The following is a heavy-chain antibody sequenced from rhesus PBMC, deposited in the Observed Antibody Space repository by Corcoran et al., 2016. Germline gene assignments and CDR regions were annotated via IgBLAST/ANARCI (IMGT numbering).Heavy chain of an antibody. V-gene: IGHV4-99*02. CDR3: AREASTYWH. CDR2: NSGKSGNT. Sequence: QVQLQESGPGLVKASETLSITCAVSGYSLSRGYVWGWIRQPPGKGLGYIGYNSGKSGNTYYNPSLESRVTISKDTSKNQFSLKLTSVTAADTAVYYCAREASTYWHWGQGVLVTVSS. D-gene: IGHD2-39*01. J-gene: IGHJ4*01. CDR1: GYSLSRGYV.